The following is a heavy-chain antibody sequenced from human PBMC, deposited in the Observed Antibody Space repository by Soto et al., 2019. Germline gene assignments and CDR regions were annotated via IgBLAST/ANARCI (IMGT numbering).Heavy chain of an antibody. CDR3: HFSNYYDSSGYYRDAFDI. CDR1: GFTVSSNY. CDR2: IYSGGST. Sequence: GSLRLSCAASGFTVSSNYMSWVRQAPGKGLEWVSVIYSGGSTYYADSVKGRFTISRDNSKNTLYLQMNSLRAEDTAVYYCHFSNYYDSSGYYRDAFDIWGQGTMVTVSS. J-gene: IGHJ3*02. V-gene: IGHV3-53*01. D-gene: IGHD3-22*01.